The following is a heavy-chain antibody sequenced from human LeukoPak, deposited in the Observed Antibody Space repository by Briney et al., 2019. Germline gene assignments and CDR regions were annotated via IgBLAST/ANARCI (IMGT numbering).Heavy chain of an antibody. J-gene: IGHJ6*03. CDR1: GFTFSHYW. CDR3: ARDGSSSSPTSNYYYYYMDV. CDR2: IKQDGSDK. V-gene: IGHV3-7*01. D-gene: IGHD6-6*01. Sequence: GGSLRLSCAASGFTFSHYWMSWVRQAPGKGLEWVANIKQDGSDKYYVDSVKGRFTISRDIAKNSPYLQMNSLRAEDTAVYYCARDGSSSSPTSNYYYYYMDVWGKGTTVTVSS.